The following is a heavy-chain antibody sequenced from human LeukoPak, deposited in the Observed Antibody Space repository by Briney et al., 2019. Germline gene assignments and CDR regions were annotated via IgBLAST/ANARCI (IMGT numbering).Heavy chain of an antibody. CDR2: INPSGGST. V-gene: IGHV1-46*01. CDR1: GYTFTSYY. J-gene: IGHJ4*02. Sequence: ASVKVSCKASGYTFTSYYMHWVRQAPGQGLEWMGIINPSGGSTTYAQKFQGRVTMTRDTSISTAYMELSRLRSDDTAVYYCARANDFWSGYLSWGQGTLVTVSS. CDR3: ARANDFWSGYLS. D-gene: IGHD3-3*01.